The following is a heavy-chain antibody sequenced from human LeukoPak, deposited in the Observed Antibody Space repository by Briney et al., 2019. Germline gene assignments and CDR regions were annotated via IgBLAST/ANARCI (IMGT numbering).Heavy chain of an antibody. CDR1: GFTFSSYS. Sequence: GGSLRLSCAASGFTFSSYSMNWVRQAPGKGLGWVSYISSSSSTIYYADSVKGRFTISRDNAKNSLYLQMNSLRDEDTAVYYCARWESGTYLILDHWGPGTLVTVSS. V-gene: IGHV3-48*02. D-gene: IGHD1-26*01. CDR3: ARWESGTYLILDH. CDR2: ISSSSSTI. J-gene: IGHJ4*02.